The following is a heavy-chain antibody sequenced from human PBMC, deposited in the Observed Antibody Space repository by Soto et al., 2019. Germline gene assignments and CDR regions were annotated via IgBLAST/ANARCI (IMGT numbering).Heavy chain of an antibody. J-gene: IGHJ4*02. CDR2: IIPIFGRA. Sequence: QVQLVQSGAEVKKPGSSVKVSCKASGGTFTNYVINWVRQAPGQGLEWMGGIIPIFGRADYAQKFQGRVTITADESTRTAYMALSSLTSEDTAVYYCARALRGYSYGYVDWGQGTLVTVSS. CDR1: GGTFTNYV. V-gene: IGHV1-69*01. D-gene: IGHD5-18*01. CDR3: ARALRGYSYGYVD.